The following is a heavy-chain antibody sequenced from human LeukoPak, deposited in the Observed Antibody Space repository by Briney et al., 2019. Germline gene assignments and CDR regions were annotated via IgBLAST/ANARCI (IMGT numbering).Heavy chain of an antibody. D-gene: IGHD3-22*01. CDR1: GGSINNYY. V-gene: IGHV4-59*08. CDR3: ARLSSGSNPPFDY. CDR2: IYYTGST. Sequence: PSETLSLTCTVSGGSINNYYWSWVRQTPGKGLECIGDIYYTGSTNYNPSLKSRITMSVDTSTNQFSLKLSSVTAADTAVYYCARLSSGSNPPFDYWGQGTLVTVSS. J-gene: IGHJ4*02.